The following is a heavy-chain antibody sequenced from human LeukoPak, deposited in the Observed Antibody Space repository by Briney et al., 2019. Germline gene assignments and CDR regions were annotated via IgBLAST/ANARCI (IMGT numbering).Heavy chain of an antibody. Sequence: SQTLSLTCAVSGGSISSGGYSWSWIRQPPGKGLEWNGYIYHSGSTYYNPSLKSRVTISVDRSKNQFSLKLSSVTAADTAVYYCAMGSSLFDYWGQGTLVTVSS. CDR3: AMGSSLFDY. J-gene: IGHJ4*02. CDR2: IYHSGST. D-gene: IGHD6-6*01. CDR1: GGSISSGGYS. V-gene: IGHV4-30-2*01.